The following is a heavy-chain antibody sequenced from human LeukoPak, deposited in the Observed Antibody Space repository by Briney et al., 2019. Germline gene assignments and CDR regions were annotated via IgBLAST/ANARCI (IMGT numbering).Heavy chain of an antibody. V-gene: IGHV4-4*07. J-gene: IGHJ6*02. D-gene: IGHD6-13*01. CDR1: GGSISSYY. CDR2: IYTSGST. CDR3: ARGYQQLVGPYYYYGMDV. Sequence: SETLSLTCTVSGGSISSYYWSWIRQPAGKGLEWIGRIYTSGSTTYNPPLKSRVTMSVDTSKNQFSLKLSSVTAADTAVYYCARGYQQLVGPYYYYGMDVWGQGTTVTVSS.